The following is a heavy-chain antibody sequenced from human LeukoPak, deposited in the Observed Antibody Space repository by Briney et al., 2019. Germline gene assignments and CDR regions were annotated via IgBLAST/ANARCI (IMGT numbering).Heavy chain of an antibody. CDR3: VIGVGWQPDY. D-gene: IGHD2-15*01. CDR2: IYKIGTT. CDR1: GDSVTGYY. Sequence: SETLSLTCTVFGDSVTGYYLNWVRQPPGKGLEWIGHIYKIGTTNYNPSLKSRLTISADASKNQFSLKLRSVTAADTAVYYCVIGVGWQPDYWGQGALVTVSS. V-gene: IGHV4-59*02. J-gene: IGHJ4*02.